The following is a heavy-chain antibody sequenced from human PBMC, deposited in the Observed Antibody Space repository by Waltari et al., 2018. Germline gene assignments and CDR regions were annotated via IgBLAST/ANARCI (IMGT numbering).Heavy chain of an antibody. V-gene: IGHV3-7*04. Sequence: EVQLVESGGGLVQPGGSLRLSCAVSGFTLSTYSMTWVRQAPGKRLEWVANIKQDGTEKYYVDSVKGRFSISRDNGKNLLYLHMNSLRADDTAVYYCARDEMHRTTWYHFWGQGTQVTVSS. CDR3: ARDEMHRTTWYHF. D-gene: IGHD6-13*01. CDR1: GFTLSTYS. J-gene: IGHJ4*02. CDR2: IKQDGTEK.